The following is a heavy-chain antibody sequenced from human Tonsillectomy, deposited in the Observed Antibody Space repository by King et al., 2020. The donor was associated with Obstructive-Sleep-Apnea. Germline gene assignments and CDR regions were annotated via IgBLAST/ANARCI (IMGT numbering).Heavy chain of an antibody. CDR2: IYYSGST. CDR3: ASERDIYGMDV. Sequence: QLQESGPGLVKPSETLSLTCTVSGGSISSTRYYWGWIRQPPGKGLEWIGNIYYSGSTYYNPSLKSRVTIAVNMSKNQFSLKLSSVTAADTAVYYCASERDIYGMDVWGQGTTVTVSS. J-gene: IGHJ6*02. CDR1: GGSISSTRYY. V-gene: IGHV4-39*07.